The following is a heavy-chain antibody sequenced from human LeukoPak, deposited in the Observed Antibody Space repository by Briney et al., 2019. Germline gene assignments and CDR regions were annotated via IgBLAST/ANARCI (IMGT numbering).Heavy chain of an antibody. CDR1: GFTFSESY. V-gene: IGHV3-11*04. D-gene: IGHD7-27*01. J-gene: IGHJ4*02. Sequence: GGSLRLSCAASGFTFSESYMTWIRQAPGKGLELVSYISQTGGSTYYADSVRGRFTISRDNAKNSLYLQMNSLRAEDTAMYYCGRGHWGPDYWGQGTLVTVSS. CDR3: GRGHWGPDY. CDR2: ISQTGGST.